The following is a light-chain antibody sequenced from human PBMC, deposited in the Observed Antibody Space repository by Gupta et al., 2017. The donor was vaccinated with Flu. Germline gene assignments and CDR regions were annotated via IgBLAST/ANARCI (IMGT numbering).Light chain of an antibody. CDR2: STS. CDR3: QQSYSIPKT. V-gene: IGKV1-39*01. J-gene: IGKJ3*01. Sequence: PSSLSASVGDRVTITCRASQSISSYLNWYQQKPGKAPKLLIQSTSSLQSGVPSRFSGSGSGTDFTLTIRSLQPEDFAIYYCQQSYSIPKTFGPGTKVDI. CDR1: QSISSY.